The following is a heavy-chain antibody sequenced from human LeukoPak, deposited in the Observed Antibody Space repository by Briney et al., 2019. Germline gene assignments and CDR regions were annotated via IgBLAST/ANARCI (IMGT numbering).Heavy chain of an antibody. Sequence: ASVKVSCTASGYTFTSYAMNWVRQAPGQGLEWMGWINTNTGNPTYAQGFTGRFVFSLDTSVSTAYLQISSLKAEDTAVYYCARGILDYGSGSVGDYWGQGTLVTVSS. CDR2: INTNTGNP. CDR1: GYTFTSYA. CDR3: ARGILDYGSGSVGDY. D-gene: IGHD3-10*01. J-gene: IGHJ4*02. V-gene: IGHV7-4-1*02.